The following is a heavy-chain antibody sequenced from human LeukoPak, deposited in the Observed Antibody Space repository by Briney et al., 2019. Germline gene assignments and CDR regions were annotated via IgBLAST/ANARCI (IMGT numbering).Heavy chain of an antibody. CDR2: ISAYNGNT. V-gene: IGHV1-18*01. CDR1: GYTFTSYG. D-gene: IGHD4-17*01. J-gene: IGHJ3*02. CDR3: ARDRYGRVTTRGAFDI. Sequence: AASVKVSCKASGYTFTSYGISWVRQAPGQGLEWMGWISAYNGNTNYAQKLQGRVTITRDTSASTAYMELSSLRSEDTAVYYCARDRYGRVTTRGAFDIWGQGTMVTVSS.